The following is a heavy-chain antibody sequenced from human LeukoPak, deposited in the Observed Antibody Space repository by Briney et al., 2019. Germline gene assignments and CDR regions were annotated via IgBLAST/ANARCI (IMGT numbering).Heavy chain of an antibody. V-gene: IGHV1-2*02. Sequence: ASVKVCCKASGYIFSDYYMHWVRQAPGQGLEWLGWINPEGGAADYAQQFRGRVTMTRDTSINTDYMEMKRVTSDDTAVYYCARGAEAETSPLDFWGQGTLVIVS. CDR2: INPEGGAA. J-gene: IGHJ4*02. CDR1: GYIFSDYY. D-gene: IGHD6-13*01. CDR3: ARGAEAETSPLDF.